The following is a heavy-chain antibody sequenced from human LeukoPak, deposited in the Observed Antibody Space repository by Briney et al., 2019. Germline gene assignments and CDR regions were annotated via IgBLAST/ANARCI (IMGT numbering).Heavy chain of an antibody. V-gene: IGHV4-59*01. Sequence: PSETLSLTCTVSGGSIRSYYWSWIRQPPGKGLEWIGYIYYTGSTIYTPSFKSRVTISVDTSKNQFSLRLSSVTAADTAVYYCARDYAAGYYGWLDPWGQGTLVTVSS. D-gene: IGHD3-9*01. J-gene: IGHJ5*02. CDR2: IYYTGST. CDR1: GGSIRSYY. CDR3: ARDYAAGYYGWLDP.